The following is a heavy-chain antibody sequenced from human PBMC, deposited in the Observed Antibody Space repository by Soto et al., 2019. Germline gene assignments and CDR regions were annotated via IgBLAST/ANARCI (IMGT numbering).Heavy chain of an antibody. D-gene: IGHD5-12*01. CDR1: GYTFTNYV. J-gene: IGHJ4*02. Sequence: ASVKVPCKASGYTFTNYVMHWVRQAPGQGLEWMGWIRPITGGTHYAQRLQGRVTVTTDTSLNTAHMELSSLRSDDTAVYYCARGRRYGGYDYWGPGTLV. V-gene: IGHV1-2*02. CDR3: ARGRRYGGYDY. CDR2: IRPITGGT.